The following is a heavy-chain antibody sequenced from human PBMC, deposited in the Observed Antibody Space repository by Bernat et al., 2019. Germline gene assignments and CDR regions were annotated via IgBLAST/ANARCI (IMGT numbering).Heavy chain of an antibody. D-gene: IGHD7-27*01. CDR2: VSPNSGNT. Sequence: QVQLVQSGAEVKTPGASVKVSCKASEYTFTSYDFNWVRQATGQGLEWMGWVSPNSGNTGDAQKFHGRGTRTRDTAISTVYMERISLRSGDAAVYYSAAAPRNWGGDYGGQGTLGTVS. CDR3: AAAPRNWGGDY. J-gene: IGHJ4*02. CDR1: EYTFTSYD. V-gene: IGHV1-8*01.